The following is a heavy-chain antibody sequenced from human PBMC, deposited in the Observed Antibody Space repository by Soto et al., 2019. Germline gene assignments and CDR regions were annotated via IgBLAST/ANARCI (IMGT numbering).Heavy chain of an antibody. CDR2: INPSGGST. D-gene: IGHD7-27*01. V-gene: IGHV1-46*01. CDR1: GYTFTSYY. J-gene: IGHJ4*02. Sequence: ASVKVSCKASGYTFTSYYIHWVRQAPGQGLEWMGIINPSGGSTSYAQKFQGRVTMTRDTSTSTVYMELSSLRSEDTAVYYCARWSRNWGPFDYRGQGTLVTVSS. CDR3: ARWSRNWGPFDY.